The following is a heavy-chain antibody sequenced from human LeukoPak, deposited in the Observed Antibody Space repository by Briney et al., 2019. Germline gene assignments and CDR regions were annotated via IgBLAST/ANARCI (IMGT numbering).Heavy chain of an antibody. CDR2: TYYRSKWYN. J-gene: IGHJ4*02. D-gene: IGHD6-19*01. Sequence: SQPSHSPVPSPGTVCWIRQSPSRGLEWLGRTYYRSKWYNDYSVFVKSRITINPDTSKNQFSLQLNSVTPEDTAVYYCARGGYSSGWRLDYWGQGTLVTVSS. CDR3: ARGGYSSGWRLDY. V-gene: IGHV6-1*01. CDR1: GTV.